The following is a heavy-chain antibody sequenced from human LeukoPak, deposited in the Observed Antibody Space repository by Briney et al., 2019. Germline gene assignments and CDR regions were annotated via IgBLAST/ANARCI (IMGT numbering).Heavy chain of an antibody. Sequence: SETLSLTCTVSDGSISSPAYYWGWIRQPPGKGLEWIGDIYYSGTTYYNSSLKSRVTISVDTSKNQFSLKLSSVTAADTAVYYCARDYGGNVNGAFDVWGQGTLVTVSS. CDR1: DGSISSPAYY. CDR2: IYYSGTT. J-gene: IGHJ3*01. CDR3: ARDYGGNVNGAFDV. D-gene: IGHD4-23*01. V-gene: IGHV4-39*02.